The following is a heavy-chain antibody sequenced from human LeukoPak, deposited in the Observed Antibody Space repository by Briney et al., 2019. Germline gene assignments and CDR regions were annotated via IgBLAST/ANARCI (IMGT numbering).Heavy chain of an antibody. Sequence: ASVKVSCKAFGGTFSSYAISWVRQAPGQGLEWMGGIIPIFGTANYAQKFQGRVTITADESTSTAYMELSSLRSEDTAVYYCAIVVVTIRTTGYYYYGMDVWGQGTTVTVSS. CDR1: GGTFSSYA. V-gene: IGHV1-69*13. CDR2: IIPIFGTA. J-gene: IGHJ6*02. CDR3: AIVVVTIRTTGYYYYGMDV. D-gene: IGHD3-22*01.